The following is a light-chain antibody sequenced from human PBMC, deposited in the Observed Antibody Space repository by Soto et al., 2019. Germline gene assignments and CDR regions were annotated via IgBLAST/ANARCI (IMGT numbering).Light chain of an antibody. Sequence: DIQMTQSPSSLSASLGGRVTITCRASESISGYVNWYQQRPGKAPQLLIYDVSRLQTGVPSRFSGSASESVFSLTISSLQREDFAIYFCQQSYETPLTFGQGTNVEIQ. CDR1: ESISGY. CDR3: QQSYETPLT. CDR2: DVS. V-gene: IGKV1-39*01. J-gene: IGKJ1*01.